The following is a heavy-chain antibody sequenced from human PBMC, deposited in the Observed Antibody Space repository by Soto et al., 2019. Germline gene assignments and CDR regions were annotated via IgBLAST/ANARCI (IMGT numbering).Heavy chain of an antibody. CDR3: ARSHLTATFPYYGMAV. Sequence: SETLSLTCAVYGGSFSGCYWTWSRQPLGKGLEWIGEINHSGSTNYNPSLKSRVTISVDAAKNQFSLKVSSVTAAETAVYYGARSHLTATFPYYGMAVWVQG. CDR2: INHSGST. J-gene: IGHJ6*02. V-gene: IGHV4-34*01. CDR1: GGSFSGCY. D-gene: IGHD5-18*01.